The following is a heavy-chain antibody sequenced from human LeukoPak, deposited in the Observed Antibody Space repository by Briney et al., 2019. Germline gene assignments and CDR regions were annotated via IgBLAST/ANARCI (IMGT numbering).Heavy chain of an antibody. CDR2: ISGGGISA. CDR3: ARDGIAAAVYYYGMDV. D-gene: IGHD6-13*01. J-gene: IGHJ6*02. CDR1: GFTFSSYA. V-gene: IGHV3-23*01. Sequence: GGSLRLSCAASGFTFSSYAMSWVRQAPGKGLDWVSTISGGGISAYYADSVKGRFTISRDNSKNTLYLQMNSLRAEDTAVYYCARDGIAAAVYYYGMDVWGQGTTVTVSS.